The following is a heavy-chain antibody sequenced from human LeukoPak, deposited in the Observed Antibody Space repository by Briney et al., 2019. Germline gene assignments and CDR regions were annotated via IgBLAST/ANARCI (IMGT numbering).Heavy chain of an antibody. CDR2: VYYSGST. CDR1: GDSISTYY. J-gene: IGHJ4*02. CDR3: SASKQLWLRGLFDY. D-gene: IGHD5-18*01. Sequence: PSETLSLTCSVSGDSISTYYWSWIRQPPGKALEWIGYVYYSGSTDYNPSLKSRVPISVDTSEKQFSLTLNSVTAADTAVYYCSASKQLWLRGLFDYWGQGTLVTVSS. V-gene: IGHV4-59*01.